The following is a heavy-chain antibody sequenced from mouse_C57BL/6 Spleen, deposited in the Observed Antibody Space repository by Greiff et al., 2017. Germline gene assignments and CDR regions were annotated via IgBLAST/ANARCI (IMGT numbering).Heavy chain of an antibody. J-gene: IGHJ1*03. CDR1: GYTFTDYE. V-gene: IGHV1-15*01. D-gene: IGHD1-1*01. CDR3: TRERGGGSTYWYFDV. CDR2: IDPETGGT. Sequence: QVQLQQSGAELVRPGASVTLSCKASGYTFTDYEMHWVKQTPVHGLEWIGAIDPETGGTAYNQKFKGKAILTADKSSSTAYMELRSLTSEDSAVYYCTRERGGGSTYWYFDVWGTGTTVTVSS.